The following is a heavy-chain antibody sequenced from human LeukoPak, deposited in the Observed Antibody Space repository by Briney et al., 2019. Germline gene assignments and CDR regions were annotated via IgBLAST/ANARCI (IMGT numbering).Heavy chain of an antibody. Sequence: GGSLRLSCAASGFTVSSNYMSWVRQAPGKGLEWVSLIYSGGTTYYADSVKGRFTISRDNSMNTLYLQMNSLRAEDTAVYYCARVGDFWSGYYSGRSFDVWGQGTMVTVSS. CDR2: IYSGGTT. V-gene: IGHV3-66*01. D-gene: IGHD3-3*01. J-gene: IGHJ3*01. CDR1: GFTVSSNY. CDR3: ARVGDFWSGYYSGRSFDV.